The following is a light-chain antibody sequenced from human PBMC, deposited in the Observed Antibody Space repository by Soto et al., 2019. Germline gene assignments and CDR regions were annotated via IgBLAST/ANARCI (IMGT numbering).Light chain of an antibody. Sequence: DIQMTQSPSILSAIVGDRVTITCRASQSISSYLNWYQQKRGKAPKLLIYAASSLQSGVPSRFSGSGSGTDFTLTISSLQPEDFATYYCQQSYSTLTWTFGQGTKVDI. J-gene: IGKJ1*01. CDR2: AAS. V-gene: IGKV1-39*01. CDR3: QQSYSTLTWT. CDR1: QSISSY.